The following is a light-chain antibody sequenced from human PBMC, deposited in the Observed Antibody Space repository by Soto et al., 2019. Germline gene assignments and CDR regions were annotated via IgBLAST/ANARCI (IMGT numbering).Light chain of an antibody. V-gene: IGLV2-14*01. CDR2: DVS. Sequence: QSALTQPASVSGSPGQSITISCTGTSSDVGGYNYVSWYQQYPGKAPKLMIYDVSNRPSVISNRFSGSNSGNTASLTISGLQSEDEADYYCSSYTSGSTLYVFGTGTKVTVL. CDR1: SSDVGGYNY. J-gene: IGLJ1*01. CDR3: SSYTSGSTLYV.